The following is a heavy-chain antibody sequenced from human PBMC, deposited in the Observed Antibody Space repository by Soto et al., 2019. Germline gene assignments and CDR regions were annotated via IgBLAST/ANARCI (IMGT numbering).Heavy chain of an antibody. CDR3: ARIPKVTTVRGLYFDS. CDR1: GGSITSYY. V-gene: IGHV4-59*01. D-gene: IGHD4-17*01. CDR2: IYYSESA. Sequence: PSETLSLTCSVSGGSITSYYWSWIRQPPGKGLEWIGHIYYSESANYNPSLRSRFTISVDTAKNQFSLRLSSVTAADTAVYFCARIPKVTTVRGLYFDSWGQGILVTVSS. J-gene: IGHJ4*02.